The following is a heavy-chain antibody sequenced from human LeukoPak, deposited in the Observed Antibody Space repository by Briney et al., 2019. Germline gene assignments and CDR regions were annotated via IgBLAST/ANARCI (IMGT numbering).Heavy chain of an antibody. J-gene: IGHJ6*03. CDR1: GGTFSSYA. Sequence: GASVKVSCKASGGTFSSYAISWVRQAPGQGLEWMGGIIPIFGTANYAQKFQGRVTITADESTSTAYMELSSLRSEDTAVYYCARSPRLGINYYYMDVWGKGTTVTISS. CDR2: IIPIFGTA. V-gene: IGHV1-69*13. D-gene: IGHD7-27*01. CDR3: ARSPRLGINYYYMDV.